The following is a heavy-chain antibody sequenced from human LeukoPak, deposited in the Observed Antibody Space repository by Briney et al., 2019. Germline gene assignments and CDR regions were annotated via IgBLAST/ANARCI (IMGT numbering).Heavy chain of an antibody. Sequence: GGSLRLSCTASGFTFGDFAMSWVRQAPGKGLEWVGFIRSKAYGGTTEYAASVKGRFTISRDDSKSIAYLQMNSLKTEDTAVYFCTTSVAVAGAIWYLDLWGRGTLVTVSS. D-gene: IGHD6-19*01. J-gene: IGHJ2*01. CDR2: IRSKAYGGTT. V-gene: IGHV3-49*04. CDR3: TTSVAVAGAIWYLDL. CDR1: GFTFGDFA.